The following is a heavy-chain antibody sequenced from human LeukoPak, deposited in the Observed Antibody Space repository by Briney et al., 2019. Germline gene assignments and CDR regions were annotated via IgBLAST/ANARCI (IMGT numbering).Heavy chain of an antibody. J-gene: IGHJ6*03. CDR3: ARVPRITMVRGVIPYYYYYMDV. V-gene: IGHV1-8*01. Sequence: ASVKVSCKASGYTFTSYGINWVRQATGQGLEWMGWMNPNSGNTGYAQKFQGRVTMTRNTSISTAYMELSSLRSEDTAVYYCARVPRITMVRGVIPYYYYYMDVWGKGTTVTVSS. CDR2: MNPNSGNT. CDR1: GYTFTSYG. D-gene: IGHD3-10*01.